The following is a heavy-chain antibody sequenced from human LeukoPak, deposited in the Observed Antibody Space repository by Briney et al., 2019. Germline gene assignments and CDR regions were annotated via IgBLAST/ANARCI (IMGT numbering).Heavy chain of an antibody. D-gene: IGHD3-22*01. CDR2: IIPVFGIA. CDR1: GGTFSSYA. Sequence: SVKVSCKASGGTFSSYAISWVRQAPGQGLEWMGRIIPVFGIANYAQKFQGRVTITADKSTSTAYMELSSLRSEDTAVYYCARGAYYYDSSGYPNWFDPWGQGTLVTVSS. V-gene: IGHV1-69*04. CDR3: ARGAYYYDSSGYPNWFDP. J-gene: IGHJ5*02.